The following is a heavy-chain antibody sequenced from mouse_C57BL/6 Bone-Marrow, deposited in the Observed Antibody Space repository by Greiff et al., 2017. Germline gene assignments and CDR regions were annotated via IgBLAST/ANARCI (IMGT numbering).Heavy chain of an antibody. D-gene: IGHD1-1*01. CDR2: IRDDGSN. Sequence: EVKLMESGPGLVKPSQSLSLTCSVTGYSITSGYYWNWIRQFPGNKLEWMGYIRDDGSNNYNPSLKNRISITLDTSKNQFFLKLNSVTTEDTATYYCARAMGYGSSYGFAYWGQGTLVTVSA. J-gene: IGHJ3*01. CDR1: GYSITSGYY. V-gene: IGHV3-6*01. CDR3: ARAMGYGSSYGFAY.